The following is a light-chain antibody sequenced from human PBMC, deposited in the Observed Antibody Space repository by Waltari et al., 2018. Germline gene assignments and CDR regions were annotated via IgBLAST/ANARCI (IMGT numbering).Light chain of an antibody. J-gene: IGKJ2*01. CDR1: QSVLYSSNNKNH. CDR2: WAS. CDR3: QQYYSTPYT. Sequence: DIVMTQSPDSLAVSLGERATINCKSSQSVLYSSNNKNHLAWYQQKPGQPPKMLIYWASTLEAGVPDRFSGSGSGTDFTLTISSLQAEDVAVYYCQQYYSTPYTFGQGTKLEIK. V-gene: IGKV4-1*01.